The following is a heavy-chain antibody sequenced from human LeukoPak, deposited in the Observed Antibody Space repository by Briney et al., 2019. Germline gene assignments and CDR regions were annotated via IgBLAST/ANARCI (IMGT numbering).Heavy chain of an antibody. J-gene: IGHJ4*02. CDR3: ARRQDDSTLGY. D-gene: IGHD3-9*01. Sequence: GGSLRLSSAASGFSVSTNYLSWVAQAPGKGLEWVSVIYSSGSTYYADSVKGRFTISRDTSENTVYLQMNSLRADDTAVYYCARRQDDSTLGYWGQGTLVTVSS. CDR2: IYSSGST. CDR1: GFSVSTNY. V-gene: IGHV3-53*01.